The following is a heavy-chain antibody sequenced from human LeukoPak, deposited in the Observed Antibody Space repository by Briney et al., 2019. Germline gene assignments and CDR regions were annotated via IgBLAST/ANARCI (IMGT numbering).Heavy chain of an antibody. CDR1: GGSFSGYY. J-gene: IGHJ6*02. CDR2: INHSGST. Sequence: SETLSLTCAVYGGSFSGYYWSWIRQPPGKGLEWIGEINHSGSTNYNPSLKSRVTISVDTSKNQFSLKLSSVTAADTAVYYCATARYSSSWYHYYYGMDVWGQGTTVTVSS. CDR3: ATARYSSSWYHYYYGMDV. V-gene: IGHV4-34*01. D-gene: IGHD6-13*01.